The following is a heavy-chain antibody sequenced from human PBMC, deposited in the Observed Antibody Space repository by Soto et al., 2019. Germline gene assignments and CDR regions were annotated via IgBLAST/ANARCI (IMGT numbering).Heavy chain of an antibody. Sequence: WVRQAPGQRLEWMGWINACNGNTNYSQKFQGRVTITRDTSASTAYMELSSLRSEDTAVYYCAREGQPAFDYWGQGTLVTVSS. J-gene: IGHJ4*02. CDR2: INACNGNT. D-gene: IGHD6-13*01. V-gene: IGHV1-3*01. CDR3: AREGQPAFDY.